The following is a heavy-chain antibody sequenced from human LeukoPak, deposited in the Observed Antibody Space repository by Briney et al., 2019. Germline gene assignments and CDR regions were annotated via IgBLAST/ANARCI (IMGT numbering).Heavy chain of an antibody. CDR3: AKDFDEGYYFDC. CDR1: GFTFDDYA. Sequence: HPGRSPRLSCAASGFTFDDYAMHWVRQAPGKGLEWVSGISWNSGSIGYADSVKGRITISRDNAKNSLYLQMNSLRAEDTALYYCAKDFDEGYYFDCWGQGTLVTVSS. J-gene: IGHJ4*02. CDR2: ISWNSGSI. D-gene: IGHD3-9*01. V-gene: IGHV3-9*01.